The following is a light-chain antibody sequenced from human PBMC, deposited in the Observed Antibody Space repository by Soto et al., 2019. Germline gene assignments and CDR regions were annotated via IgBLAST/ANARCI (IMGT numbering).Light chain of an antibody. CDR3: QQYGSSPPWP. V-gene: IGKV3-20*01. CDR1: QSVSSNY. J-gene: IGKJ1*01. CDR2: GAS. Sequence: EIGLTQSPGTLSLSPGERATLSCRASQSVSSNYLAWYQQKPGQAPRLLIYGASSRATGIPDRFSGSGSGTDFPLTISRLEPEDFAVYYCQQYGSSPPWPFGQGTKVEIK.